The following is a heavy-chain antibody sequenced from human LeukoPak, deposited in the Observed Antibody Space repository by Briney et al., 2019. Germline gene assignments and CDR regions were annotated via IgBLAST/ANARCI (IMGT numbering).Heavy chain of an antibody. J-gene: IGHJ4*02. CDR2: ISSSSSTI. V-gene: IGHV3-48*04. CDR1: GFTFSSYS. Sequence: GSLRPFCAASGFTFSSYSMNLGRQAPGKGLEGGSYISSSSSTIYYADSVKGRFTISRDNAKNTLYLQMNSLRAEDTAVYYCARGPDFWSGYYSNWGQGTLVTVSS. CDR3: ARGPDFWSGYYSN. D-gene: IGHD3-3*01.